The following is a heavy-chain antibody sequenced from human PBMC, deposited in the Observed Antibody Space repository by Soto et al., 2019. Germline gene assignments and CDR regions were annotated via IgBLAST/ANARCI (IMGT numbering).Heavy chain of an antibody. Sequence: SETLSLTCTVSGDSVSNTNYFWSWIRQPPGKGLEWIGYVYYTGTTDYNPSFKSRVTMSIDPSKNQFSLKVNSVTAADTAVYVCARGGIMWTQYFVAYWGQGAPVT. J-gene: IGHJ4*02. CDR2: VYYTGTT. CDR3: ARGGIMWTQYFVAY. D-gene: IGHD5-18*01. V-gene: IGHV4-61*01. CDR1: GDSVSNTNYF.